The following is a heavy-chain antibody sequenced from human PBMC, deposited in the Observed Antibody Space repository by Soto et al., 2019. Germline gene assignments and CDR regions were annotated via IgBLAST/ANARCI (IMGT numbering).Heavy chain of an antibody. CDR1: GYTFTSYG. V-gene: IGHV1-18*01. J-gene: IGHJ5*02. CDR3: ARVLRAAGNHYWFDP. D-gene: IGHD6-13*01. Sequence: GASVKVSCKASGYTFTSYGISWVRQAPGQGLEWMGWISAYNGNTNYAQKLQGRVTMTTDTSTSTAYMELRSLRSDDTAVYYCARVLRAAGNHYWFDPWGQGTLVTVSS. CDR2: ISAYNGNT.